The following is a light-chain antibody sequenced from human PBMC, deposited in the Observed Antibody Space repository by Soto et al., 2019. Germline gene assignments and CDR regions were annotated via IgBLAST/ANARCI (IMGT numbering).Light chain of an antibody. CDR2: EVS. Sequence: QSALTQPPSASGSPGQSVTISCTGTSSDVGGYKYVSWYQQHPGKVPKLMIYEVSKRPSGVPDRFSGSKSGNMASLTVSGLQAEDEADYYCSSYAGSNNYVFGTGTKLTVL. CDR3: SSYAGSNNYV. CDR1: SSDVGGYKY. V-gene: IGLV2-8*01. J-gene: IGLJ1*01.